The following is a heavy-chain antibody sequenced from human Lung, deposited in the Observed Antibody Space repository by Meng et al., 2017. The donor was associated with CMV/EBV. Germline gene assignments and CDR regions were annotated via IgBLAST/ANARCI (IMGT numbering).Heavy chain of an antibody. D-gene: IGHD7-27*01. V-gene: IGHV1-2*06. CDR1: GYTFTGYY. Sequence: QGQRVQSGGGVKKPGASVKVSCKASGYTFTGYYMHWLRQAPGQGLEWVGRITPSSGGTTYAQKFQGRVTMTRDTSISTAYMELSSLRSDDAAIYYCVRANLGSADYWGQGTLVTVSS. CDR3: VRANLGSADY. J-gene: IGHJ4*02. CDR2: ITPSSGGT.